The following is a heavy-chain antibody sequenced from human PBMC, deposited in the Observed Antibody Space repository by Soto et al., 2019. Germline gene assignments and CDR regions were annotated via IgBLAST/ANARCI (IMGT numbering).Heavy chain of an antibody. CDR2: IYSGGNT. Sequence: EVQLVESGGGLVQPGASLRLSCAASGFTVSNNYMSWVRQAPGKGLEWVSFIYSGGNTYYADSVKGRFTISRDKSKNTLYLQMTNLRVEDTAVYYCTRRPGSWGQGTLVTVSS. D-gene: IGHD7-27*01. CDR3: TRRPGS. J-gene: IGHJ5*02. V-gene: IGHV3-66*01. CDR1: GFTVSNNY.